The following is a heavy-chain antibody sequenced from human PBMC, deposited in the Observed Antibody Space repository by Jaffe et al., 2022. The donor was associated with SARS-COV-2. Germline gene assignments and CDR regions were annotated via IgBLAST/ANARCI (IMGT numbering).Heavy chain of an antibody. V-gene: IGHV3-48*02. D-gene: IGHD6-13*01. CDR1: GFTFSNYN. CDR2: ISTSSTTI. J-gene: IGHJ6*02. CDR3: ARAGIAAAGFHFYGMDV. Sequence: EVQLVESGGGLVQPGGSLRLSCAASGFTFSNYNINWVRQAPGKGLEWVSYISTSSTTIFYADSVKGRFTVSRDNAKNSLYLQMNSLRDEDTAVYYCARAGIAAAGFHFYGMDVWGQGTTVTVSS.